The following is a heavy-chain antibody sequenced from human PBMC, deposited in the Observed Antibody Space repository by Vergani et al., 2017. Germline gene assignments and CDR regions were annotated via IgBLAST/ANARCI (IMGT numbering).Heavy chain of an antibody. D-gene: IGHD7-27*01. CDR1: GGTFNIYS. V-gene: IGHV1-69*12. CDR2: ITPFFPTG. J-gene: IGHJ6*02. Sequence: QVQLVQSGAEVKKPGSSVKVSCKASGGTFNIYSVSWLRQAPGQGPEWMGGITPFFPTGHYAQKFQGRVTITADESATTVYMELSSLRSEDTAVYYCASPRTAENLPKPRYYFYGLDVWGQGTTVTVSS. CDR3: ASPRTAENLPKPRYYFYGLDV.